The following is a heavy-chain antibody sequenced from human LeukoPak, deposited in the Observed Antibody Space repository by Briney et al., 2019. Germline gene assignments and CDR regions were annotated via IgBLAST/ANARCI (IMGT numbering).Heavy chain of an antibody. D-gene: IGHD1-1*01. V-gene: IGHV3-33*01. CDR3: ARDGQDRTGTIDY. J-gene: IGHJ4*02. CDR2: IWYDGANK. Sequence: GGSLRLSCAASGFTFSNYGMHWVRRAPGKGLEWVAVIWYDGANKYYADSVKGRFTISRDDSKNTLYLQMNSLRVEDTAVYYCARDGQDRTGTIDYWGQGTLVTVSS. CDR1: GFTFSNYG.